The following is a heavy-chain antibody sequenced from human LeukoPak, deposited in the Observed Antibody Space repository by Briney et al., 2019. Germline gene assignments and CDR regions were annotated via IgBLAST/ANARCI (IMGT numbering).Heavy chain of an antibody. D-gene: IGHD3-22*01. Sequence: GASVTVSCKASGGTFSSYAISWVRQAPGQGLEWMGGIIPIFGTANYAQKFQGRVTITADESTSTAYMELSSLRSEDTAVYYCARERDYYDSSGYPTPFDYWGQGTLVTVSS. J-gene: IGHJ4*02. CDR3: ARERDYYDSSGYPTPFDY. V-gene: IGHV1-69*13. CDR2: IIPIFGTA. CDR1: GGTFSSYA.